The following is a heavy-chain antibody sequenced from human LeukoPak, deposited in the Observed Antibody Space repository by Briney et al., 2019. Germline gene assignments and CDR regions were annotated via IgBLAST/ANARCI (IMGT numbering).Heavy chain of an antibody. CDR1: GFTFSGSS. CDR3: TTPNDGNWFDP. D-gene: IGHD1-1*01. V-gene: IGHV3-73*01. Sequence: GGSLKLSCAASGFTFSGSSMHWVRQASGKGLEWVGRIRTIPYTYAKAYAASVSGRFTISRDDSKNMVYLQMNSLKTEDTAVYYCTTPNDGNWFDPWGQGTLVSVSS. J-gene: IGHJ5*02. CDR2: IRTIPYTYAK.